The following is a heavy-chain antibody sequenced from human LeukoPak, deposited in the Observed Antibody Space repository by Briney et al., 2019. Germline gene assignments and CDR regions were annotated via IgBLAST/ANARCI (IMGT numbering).Heavy chain of an antibody. Sequence: GGSLRLSCAASGFTFSAYAMSWVRQAPGKGLDWVSTISDSGATTYYADSVKGRFTISRDNSKNTLYLQMNSLRAEDTAIYFCAKDLLDLSSDYWGQGTLVTVSS. D-gene: IGHD3-16*02. CDR3: AKDLLDLSSDY. J-gene: IGHJ4*02. V-gene: IGHV3-23*01. CDR1: GFTFSAYA. CDR2: ISDSGATT.